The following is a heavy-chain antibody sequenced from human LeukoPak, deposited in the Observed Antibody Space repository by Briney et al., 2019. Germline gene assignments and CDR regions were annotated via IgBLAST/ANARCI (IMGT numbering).Heavy chain of an antibody. J-gene: IGHJ3*02. Sequence: SVKVSCKASGGTFSSYAISWVRQAPGQGLGWMGRIIPIFGTANYAQKFQGRVTITTDESTSTAYMELSNLRSEDTAVYYCASKDYGDYVRPDAFDIWGQGTMVTVSS. V-gene: IGHV1-69*05. CDR2: IIPIFGTA. CDR1: GGTFSSYA. CDR3: ASKDYGDYVRPDAFDI. D-gene: IGHD4-17*01.